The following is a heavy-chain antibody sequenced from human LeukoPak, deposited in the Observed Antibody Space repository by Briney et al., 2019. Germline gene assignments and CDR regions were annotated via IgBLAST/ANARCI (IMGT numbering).Heavy chain of an antibody. CDR2: IKSKSDGGTI. J-gene: IGHJ4*02. CDR3: VTERSGSFPY. CDR1: GFSVINAW. Sequence: GGSLRLSCAASGFSVINAWMNWVRQTPGKGLEWVGLIKSKSDGGTIDYAAPVKGRFTISRDDSENMLYLQMNSLKTEDTAIYYCVTERSGSFPYWGQGTLITVSS. D-gene: IGHD1-26*01. V-gene: IGHV3-15*01.